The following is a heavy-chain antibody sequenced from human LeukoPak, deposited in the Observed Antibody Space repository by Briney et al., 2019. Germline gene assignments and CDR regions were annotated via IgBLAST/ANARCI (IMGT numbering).Heavy chain of an antibody. Sequence: RGSLRLSCVASGFTFSSYEMNWVRQAPGKGLEWVSYISSSGNSIFYADFVKGRFTISRDNAKNSLYLQMNSLRAEDTAVYYCGGTGSSGEPVVDYWGQGTLVTVSS. CDR2: ISSSGNSI. V-gene: IGHV3-48*03. CDR1: GFTFSSYE. CDR3: GGTGSSGEPVVDY. J-gene: IGHJ4*02. D-gene: IGHD3-16*01.